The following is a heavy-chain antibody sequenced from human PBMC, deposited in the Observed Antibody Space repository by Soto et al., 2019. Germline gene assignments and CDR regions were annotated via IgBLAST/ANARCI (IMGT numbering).Heavy chain of an antibody. CDR3: AARGGRDYYMDV. Sequence: VKVSYKASGFTFSSSALQWLRQARGQRLEWIGWIVVGSGNTNYAQRFQERVTITRDMSTSTAYMELNSLRSEDTAVYYCAARGGRDYYMDVWGKGTTVTVSS. CDR1: GFTFSSSA. CDR2: IVVGSGNT. J-gene: IGHJ6*03. V-gene: IGHV1-58*01. D-gene: IGHD2-15*01.